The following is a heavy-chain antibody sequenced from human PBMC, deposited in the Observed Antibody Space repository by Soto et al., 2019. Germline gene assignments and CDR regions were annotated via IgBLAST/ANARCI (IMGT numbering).Heavy chain of an antibody. Sequence: QVQLVESGGGVVQPGRSLRLSCAASGFTFSSYAMHWVRQAPGKGLEWVAVISYDGSNKYYADSVKGRFTISRDNSKNTLYLQMNILRAEDTAVYYCARGGSSKPVYYYYGMDVWGQGTTVTVSS. CDR1: GFTFSSYA. CDR2: ISYDGSNK. CDR3: ARGGSSKPVYYYYGMDV. J-gene: IGHJ6*02. V-gene: IGHV3-30-3*01. D-gene: IGHD1-26*01.